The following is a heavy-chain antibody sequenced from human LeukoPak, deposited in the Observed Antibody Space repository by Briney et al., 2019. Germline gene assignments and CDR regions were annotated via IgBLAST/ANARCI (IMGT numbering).Heavy chain of an antibody. D-gene: IGHD4-23*01. Sequence: PSETLSLTCTVSGGSISSGDYYWSWIRQPPGKGLEWIGYIYYSGSTYYNPSLKSRVTISVDTSKNQFSLKLSSVTAADTAVYYCARSWPVVTPSRPYNWFDPWGQGTLVTVSS. CDR1: GGSISSGDYY. CDR3: ARSWPVVTPSRPYNWFDP. J-gene: IGHJ5*02. V-gene: IGHV4-30-4*02. CDR2: IYYSGST.